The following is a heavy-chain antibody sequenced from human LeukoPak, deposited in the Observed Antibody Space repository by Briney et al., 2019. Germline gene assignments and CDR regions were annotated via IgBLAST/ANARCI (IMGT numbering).Heavy chain of an antibody. CDR1: GYTLTDNH. Sequence: ASVKVSCKASGYTLTDNHLYWVGQAPGQGREWMRWIEPNSGVKNFAQNFQGRLTMTTDTSISTAYMELSRLTSDDTTVYYCARELGINAFDVWGQGTLVTVSS. CDR3: ARELGINAFDV. V-gene: IGHV1-2*02. CDR2: IEPNSGVK. J-gene: IGHJ3*01. D-gene: IGHD1-26*01.